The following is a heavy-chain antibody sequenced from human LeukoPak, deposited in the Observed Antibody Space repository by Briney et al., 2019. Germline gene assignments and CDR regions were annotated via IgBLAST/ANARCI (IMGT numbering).Heavy chain of an antibody. D-gene: IGHD6-19*01. J-gene: IGHJ4*02. CDR3: ARVRDSSGWYGGDY. V-gene: IGHV4-61*01. CDR1: GGSVSSDSYY. Sequence: PSETLSLTCTVSGGSVSSDSYYWSWIRQPPGKGLEWIGYMYYSGSTNYNPSLKSRVTISVDTSKNQFSLKLSSVTAADTAVYYCARVRDSSGWYGGDYWGQGTLVTVAS. CDR2: MYYSGST.